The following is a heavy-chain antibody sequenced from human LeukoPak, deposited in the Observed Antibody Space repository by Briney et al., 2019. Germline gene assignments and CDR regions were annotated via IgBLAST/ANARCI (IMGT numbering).Heavy chain of an antibody. CDR1: GFTFDDYG. Sequence: PGGSLRLSCAASGFTFDDYGMSWVRQAPGKGLLWVSRINTDGSTTTYADSVKGRFTISRDTAKNTLYLQMNSLRAEDTVLYYCAKDRYFDFRRYFDLWGRGTLVTVSS. V-gene: IGHV3-74*01. CDR2: INTDGSTT. D-gene: IGHD3-9*01. CDR3: AKDRYFDFRRYFDL. J-gene: IGHJ2*01.